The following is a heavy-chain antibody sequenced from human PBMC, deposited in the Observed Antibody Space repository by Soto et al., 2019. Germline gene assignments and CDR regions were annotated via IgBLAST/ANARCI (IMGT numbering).Heavy chain of an antibody. CDR2: ISYDGSNK. CDR3: AKDPHYYGSGSYDPNFDY. CDR1: GFTFSSYG. Sequence: GGSLRLSCAASGFTFSSYGMHWVRQAPGKGLEWVAVISYDGSNKYYADSVKGRFTISRDNSKNTLYLQMNSLRAEDTAVYYCAKDPHYYGSGSYDPNFDYWGQGTLVTVSS. V-gene: IGHV3-30*18. J-gene: IGHJ4*02. D-gene: IGHD3-10*01.